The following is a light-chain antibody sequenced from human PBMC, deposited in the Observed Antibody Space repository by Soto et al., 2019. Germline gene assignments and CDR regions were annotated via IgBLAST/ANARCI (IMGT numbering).Light chain of an antibody. CDR3: LQVYNYPRT. V-gene: IGKV1-6*01. CDR1: QDIGKD. Sequence: IQMTQSPLSLSSSVGDRVTIACRASQDIGKDLGWYQQKPGEPPELLISVASSLESGVPSRFSGSGFGSYFNLTISNLQPEDFATYYCLQVYNYPRTFGQGTKVEL. CDR2: VAS. J-gene: IGKJ1*01.